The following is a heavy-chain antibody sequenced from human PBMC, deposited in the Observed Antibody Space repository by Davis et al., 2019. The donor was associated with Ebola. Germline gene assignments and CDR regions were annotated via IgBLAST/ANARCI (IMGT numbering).Heavy chain of an antibody. J-gene: IGHJ4*02. CDR3: AREVDGYNWNYFDC. V-gene: IGHV1-18*01. D-gene: IGHD5-24*01. CDR2: ISAYNGNT. Sequence: ASVKVSCKASGYTFTSYGISWVRQAPGQGLEWMGWISAYNGNTNYAQKLQGRVTMTTDTSTSTVYMGLSSLRAEDTAVYYWAREVDGYNWNYFDCWGQGPLVSVSS. CDR1: GYTFTSYG.